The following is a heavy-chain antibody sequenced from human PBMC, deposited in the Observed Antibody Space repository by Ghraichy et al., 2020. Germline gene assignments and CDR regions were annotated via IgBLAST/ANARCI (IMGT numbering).Heavy chain of an antibody. CDR3: ARRYCSTTSCSKFDY. D-gene: IGHD2-2*01. J-gene: IGHJ4*02. CDR1: GYTFTTYA. Sequence: ASVKVSCKASGYTFTTYAINWVRQAPGQGLEWMGWINTNSGNPTYAQGFTGRFVFSLNTSVGTAYLQISSLKAEDTAVYYCARRYCSTTSCSKFDYWGQGTLFTVS. V-gene: IGHV7-4-1*02. CDR2: INTNSGNP.